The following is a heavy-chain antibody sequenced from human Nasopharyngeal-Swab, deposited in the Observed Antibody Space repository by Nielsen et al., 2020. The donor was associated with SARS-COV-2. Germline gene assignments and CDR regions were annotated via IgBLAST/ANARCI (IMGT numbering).Heavy chain of an antibody. Sequence: SETLSLTCTVSGGSISTSSYYWGWIRQPPGKGLQWIGSIYYSASTYYNPSLKSRVTISRDTSKNQFSLKLSSVTAADTAVYYGPREGGGVIRGGYYGMDVWGQGTTVTVSS. V-gene: IGHV4-39*02. CDR1: GGSISTSSYY. D-gene: IGHD3-16*02. CDR3: PREGGGVIRGGYYGMDV. CDR2: IYYSAST. J-gene: IGHJ6*02.